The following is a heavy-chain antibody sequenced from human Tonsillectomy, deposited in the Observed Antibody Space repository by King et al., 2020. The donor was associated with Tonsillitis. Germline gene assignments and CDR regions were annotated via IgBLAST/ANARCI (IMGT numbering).Heavy chain of an antibody. CDR1: GFTFTDYW. CDR3: ARGKYLVETETDVYYGMDV. CDR2: IHQDGHSQ. V-gene: IGHV3-7*05. D-gene: IGHD5-18*01. J-gene: IGHJ6*02. Sequence: VQLVQSGGGLVQPGGSLRLSCAASGFTFTDYWMNWVRLTPGKGLEWVANIHQDGHSQNYVDSVRGRFIIFRDNARNSVFLQMNSLRAEDAAVYYCARGKYLVETETDVYYGMDVWGQGTTVTVSS.